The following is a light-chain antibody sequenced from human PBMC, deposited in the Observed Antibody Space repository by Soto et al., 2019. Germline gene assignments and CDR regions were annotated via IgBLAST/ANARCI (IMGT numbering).Light chain of an antibody. V-gene: IGKV1-5*03. J-gene: IGKJ1*01. CDR2: GAS. CDR1: QSIGSW. Sequence: DIQMTQSPSTLSESVGDRVTITCRASQSIGSWLAWYQQKPGKAPKLLIYGASSLESEVPSRFSGSESGTEFTLIINSLQPDDFATYYCQQYNVYPWTFGQGTKVEIK. CDR3: QQYNVYPWT.